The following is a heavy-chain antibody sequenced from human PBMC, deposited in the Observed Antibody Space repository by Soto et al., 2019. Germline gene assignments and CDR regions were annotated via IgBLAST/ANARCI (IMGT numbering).Heavy chain of an antibody. D-gene: IGHD4-4*01. CDR3: SNRDNSNYGGFFDY. CDR1: GFTFSSYA. J-gene: IGHJ4*02. V-gene: IGHV3-23*01. CDR2: ISGSGSST. Sequence: EVQLLESGGGLVQPGGSLRLSCAASGFTFSSYAMSWVRQAPGKGLEWVSTISGSGSSTYYADSVKGRFTISRDNSKNTLYLQMNSLRAEDTAIYYCSNRDNSNYGGFFDYWGQGTVVTVSS.